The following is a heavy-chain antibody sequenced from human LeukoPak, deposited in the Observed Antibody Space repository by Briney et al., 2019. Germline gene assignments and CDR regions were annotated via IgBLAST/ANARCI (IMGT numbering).Heavy chain of an antibody. Sequence: GGSLRLSCAASGFTVSSNYMSWVRQAPGKGLEWVSVIYSGGSTYYADSVKGRFTISRDNSKNTLYLQMNSLRVEDTAVYYCAKEDPITMVRGVIRKSPFGYWGQGTLVTVSS. CDR3: AKEDPITMVRGVIRKSPFGY. CDR2: IYSGGST. J-gene: IGHJ4*02. CDR1: GFTVSSNY. D-gene: IGHD3-10*01. V-gene: IGHV3-53*01.